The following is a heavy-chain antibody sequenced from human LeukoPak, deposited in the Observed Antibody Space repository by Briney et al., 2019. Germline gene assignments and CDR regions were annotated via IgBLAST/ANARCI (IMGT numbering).Heavy chain of an antibody. Sequence: SQTLSLTCAVSGGSISSGGYSWSWIRQPPGKGLEWIGYIYHSGSTYYNPSLKSRVTISVDRSKNQFSLKLSSVTAADTAVYYCARVAPWFGGSTFDYWGQGTLVTVSS. D-gene: IGHD3-10*01. CDR3: ARVAPWFGGSTFDY. CDR2: IYHSGST. J-gene: IGHJ4*02. V-gene: IGHV4-30-2*01. CDR1: GGSISSGGYS.